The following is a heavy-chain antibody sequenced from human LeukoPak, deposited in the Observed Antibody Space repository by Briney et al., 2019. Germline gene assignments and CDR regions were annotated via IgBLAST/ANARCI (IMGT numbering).Heavy chain of an antibody. CDR3: ARGRGYSSSWYYYGMDV. V-gene: IGHV4-34*01. J-gene: IGHJ6*02. Sequence: SETLSLTCAVYGGSFSGYYWSWIRQPPGKGLEWIGEINHSGSTNYNPSLKSRVTVSVDTSKNQFSLKLSSVIAADTAVYYCARGRGYSSSWYYYGMDVWGQGTTVTVSS. D-gene: IGHD6-13*01. CDR2: INHSGST. CDR1: GGSFSGYY.